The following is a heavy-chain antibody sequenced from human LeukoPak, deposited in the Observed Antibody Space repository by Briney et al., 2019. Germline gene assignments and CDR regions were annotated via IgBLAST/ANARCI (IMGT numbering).Heavy chain of an antibody. V-gene: IGHV5-51*01. CDR1: GYSFTGYW. D-gene: IGHD3-16*01. Sequence: GESLKISCKGSGYSFTGYWIAWVRQMPGKGLEWMGTIYPTDSTTKYSPSFQGQVTISADKSISTAYLQWSGLKASDTAIYYCARRGGYYFYYGMDVWGQGTTVTVSS. CDR2: IYPTDSTT. J-gene: IGHJ6*02. CDR3: ARRGGYYFYYGMDV.